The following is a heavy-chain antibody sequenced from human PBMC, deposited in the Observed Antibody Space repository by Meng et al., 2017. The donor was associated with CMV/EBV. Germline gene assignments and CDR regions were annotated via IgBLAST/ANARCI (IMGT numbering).Heavy chain of an antibody. CDR1: GFTFSSYS. D-gene: IGHD1-1*01. CDR2: ISSSSSYI. Sequence: GGSLRLSCAASGFTFSSYSMNWVRQAPGKGLEWVSSISSSSSYIYYADSVKGRFTISRDDAKNSLYLQMTTLRPDDTAVYYCARMTTGGFDYWGQGAPVTVSS. J-gene: IGHJ4*02. CDR3: ARMTTGGFDY. V-gene: IGHV3-21*01.